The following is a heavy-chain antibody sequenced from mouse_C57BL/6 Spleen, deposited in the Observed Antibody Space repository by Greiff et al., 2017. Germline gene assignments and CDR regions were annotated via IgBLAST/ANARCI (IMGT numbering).Heavy chain of an antibody. CDR2: ISDGGSYT. J-gene: IGHJ3*01. Sequence: EVQVVESGGGLVKPGGSLKLSCAVSGFTFSSYAMSWVRQTPEKRLEWVATISDGGSYTYYPDNVKGRFTISRDNAKNNLNLQMSHLKSEDTAMYYCARYGRTGTGFAYWGQGTLFTVSA. CDR1: GFTFSSYA. CDR3: ARYGRTGTGFAY. V-gene: IGHV5-4*01. D-gene: IGHD4-1*01.